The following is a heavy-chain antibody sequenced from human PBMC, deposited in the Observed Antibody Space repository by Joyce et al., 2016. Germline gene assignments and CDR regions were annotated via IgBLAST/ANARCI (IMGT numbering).Heavy chain of an antibody. Sequence: QVQLVESGGGVVQPGRSLRLSCAASGFTFHIYSMHWVRQAPGKGREWVAVISYDGSNEYYADSVKGRFTVSRDNSNHTVSLQMNNLGPEDTALYYCARDLSSSGYYIYWGQGAPVTVSS. D-gene: IGHD3-22*01. CDR2: ISYDGSNE. J-gene: IGHJ4*02. V-gene: IGHV3-30*04. CDR3: ARDLSSSGYYIY. CDR1: GFTFHIYS.